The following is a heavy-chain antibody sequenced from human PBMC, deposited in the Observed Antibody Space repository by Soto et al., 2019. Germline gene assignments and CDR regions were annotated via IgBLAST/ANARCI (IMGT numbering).Heavy chain of an antibody. D-gene: IGHD4-4*01. CDR1: GCTFSSYA. J-gene: IGHJ3*02. V-gene: IGHV1-69*06. CDR3: ARERSNHDAFDI. Sequence: SVKVSCKASGCTFSSYAISWVRQAPGQGLEWMGGIIPIFGTANYAQKFQGRVTITAGKSTSTAYMELSSLRSEDTAVYYCARERSNHDAFDIWGQGTMVTVSS. CDR2: IIPIFGTA.